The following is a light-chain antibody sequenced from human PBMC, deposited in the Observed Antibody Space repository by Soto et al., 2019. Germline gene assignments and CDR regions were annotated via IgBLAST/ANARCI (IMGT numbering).Light chain of an antibody. CDR3: QQYNNWPRT. CDR2: GPS. V-gene: IGKV3-15*01. Sequence: EIVITQSPATLSVSPGERATLSCRASQSVSYNLAWYQQKPGQAPRLLIYGPSTRATGIPARFSGSGYGTEFTLTISSLQSEDFALYYCQQYNNWPRTFGQGTKVDIK. CDR1: QSVSYN. J-gene: IGKJ1*01.